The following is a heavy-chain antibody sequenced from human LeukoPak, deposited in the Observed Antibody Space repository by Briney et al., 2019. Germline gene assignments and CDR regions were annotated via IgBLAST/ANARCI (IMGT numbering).Heavy chain of an antibody. J-gene: IGHJ4*02. Sequence: SETLSLTCTVSGGSISSSSYYWGWIRQPPGKGLEWIGSIYYSGSTYYNPSLKSRVTISVDTSKNQFSLKLSSVTAADTAVYYCARDNYGYGRDGYNPPFDYWGQGTLVTVSS. D-gene: IGHD5-24*01. CDR2: IYYSGST. CDR3: ARDNYGYGRDGYNPPFDY. V-gene: IGHV4-39*07. CDR1: GGSISSSSYY.